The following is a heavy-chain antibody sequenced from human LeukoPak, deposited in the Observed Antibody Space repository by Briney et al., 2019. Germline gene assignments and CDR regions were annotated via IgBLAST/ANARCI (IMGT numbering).Heavy chain of an antibody. CDR3: ARYSLLPSSTVTTNYYYMDV. V-gene: IGHV5-51*01. D-gene: IGHD4-11*01. Sequence: GESLKTSCKGSGFSLTTYWIAWVRQMPGKGLELMGIIYPGDSDTRYSPSLQGQVTISADKSINTAYLQWSSLKASDTAMYYCARYSLLPSSTVTTNYYYMDVWGKGTTVTVSS. CDR1: GFSLTTYW. CDR2: IYPGDSDT. J-gene: IGHJ6*03.